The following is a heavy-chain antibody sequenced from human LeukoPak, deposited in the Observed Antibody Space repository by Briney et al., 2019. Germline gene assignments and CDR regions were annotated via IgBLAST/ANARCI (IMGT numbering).Heavy chain of an antibody. Sequence: PSETLSLTCTVSGGSISSSSYYWGWIRQPPGKGLEWIGSIYYSGSTYYNPPLKSRVTMSVDTSKNQFSLKLSSVTAADTAVYYCARSPVVPAAKRDFDAFDIWGQGTMVTVSS. J-gene: IGHJ3*02. CDR2: IYYSGST. CDR3: ARSPVVPAAKRDFDAFDI. V-gene: IGHV4-39*07. CDR1: GGSISSSSYY. D-gene: IGHD2-2*01.